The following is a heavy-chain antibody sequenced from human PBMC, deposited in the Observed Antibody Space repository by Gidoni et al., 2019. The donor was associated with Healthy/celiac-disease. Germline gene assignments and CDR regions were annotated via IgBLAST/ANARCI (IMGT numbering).Heavy chain of an antibody. CDR2: IYWDDDK. V-gene: IGHV2-5*02. D-gene: IGHD6-19*01. Sequence: QITLKESGPTLVKPTQTLTLTCTFSGFSLSTSGVGVGWVRQPPGKALEWLALIYWDDDKRYSPSLKSRLTITKDTSKNQVVLTMTNMDPVDTATYYCAHRRSGWPPQIDAFDIWGQGTMVTVSS. CDR3: AHRRSGWPPQIDAFDI. CDR1: GFSLSTSGVG. J-gene: IGHJ3*02.